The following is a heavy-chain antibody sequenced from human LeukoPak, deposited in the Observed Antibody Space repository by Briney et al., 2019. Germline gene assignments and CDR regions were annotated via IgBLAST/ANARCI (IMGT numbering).Heavy chain of an antibody. CDR1: GFTVSSNY. D-gene: IGHD3-22*01. J-gene: IGHJ4*02. CDR3: ARNYYYDSSGYIDY. V-gene: IGHV3-53*01. CDR2: IYSGGST. Sequence: PGGSLRLSCAASGFTVSSNYMSWVRQAPGKGLEWVSVIYSGGSTYYADSVKGRFTISRDNAKNSLYLQMNSLRAEDTALYHCARNYYYDSSGYIDYWGQGTLVTVSS.